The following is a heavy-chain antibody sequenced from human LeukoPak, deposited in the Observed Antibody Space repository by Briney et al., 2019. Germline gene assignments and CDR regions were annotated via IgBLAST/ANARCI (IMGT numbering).Heavy chain of an antibody. V-gene: IGHV4-34*01. CDR2: INDSGAT. CDR1: GGSFSAYY. D-gene: IGHD6-19*01. CDR3: ARGPRGSGSTGWYLLGFDY. Sequence: SETLSLTRAVYGGSFSAYYWSWIRQPPGKGLEWIGEINDSGATNYNPSLKSRFTISVDTSKNQFSLKLSSVTAADTSIYYCARGPRGSGSTGWYLLGFDYWGQGTLVTVAS. J-gene: IGHJ4*02.